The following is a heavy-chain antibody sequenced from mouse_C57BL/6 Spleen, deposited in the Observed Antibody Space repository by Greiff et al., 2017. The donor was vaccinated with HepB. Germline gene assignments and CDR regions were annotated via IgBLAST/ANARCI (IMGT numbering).Heavy chain of an antibody. CDR3: AISITTVVATPYFDV. J-gene: IGHJ1*03. V-gene: IGHV1-74*01. Sequence: QVQLQQPGAELVKPGASVKVSCNASGYTFTSYWMHWVKQRPGQGLEWIGRIHPSDSDTNYNQKFKGKATLTVDKSSSTAYMQLSSLTSEDSAVYYCAISITTVVATPYFDVWGTGTTVTVSS. CDR2: IHPSDSDT. CDR1: GYTFTSYW. D-gene: IGHD1-1*01.